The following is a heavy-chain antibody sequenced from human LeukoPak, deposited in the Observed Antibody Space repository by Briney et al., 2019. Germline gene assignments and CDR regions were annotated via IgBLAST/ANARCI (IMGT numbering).Heavy chain of an antibody. CDR3: ARLVIAALNWFDP. Sequence: SETLSFTCTVSGGSISSYYWSWIRQPPGKGLEWIGYIYYSGSTNYNPSLKSRVTISVDTSKNQFSLKLSSVTAADTAVYYCARLVIAALNWFDPWGQGTLVTVSS. CDR2: IYYSGST. D-gene: IGHD6-6*01. V-gene: IGHV4-59*08. J-gene: IGHJ5*02. CDR1: GGSISSYY.